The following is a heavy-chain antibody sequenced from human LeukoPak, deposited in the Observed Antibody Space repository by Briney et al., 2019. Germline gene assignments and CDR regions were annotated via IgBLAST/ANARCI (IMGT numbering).Heavy chain of an antibody. V-gene: IGHV3-9*01. CDR1: GFTFDDYA. CDR3: AKDKADPYYYGSGSYFDY. CDR2: ISWNSGSI. Sequence: GGSLRLSCAASGFTFDDYAMHWVRQAPGKGLEWVSGISWNSGSIGYADSVKGRFTISRDNAKNSLYLQMNSLRAEDTALYYCAKDKADPYYYGSGSYFDYWGQGTLVTVSS. J-gene: IGHJ4*02. D-gene: IGHD3-10*01.